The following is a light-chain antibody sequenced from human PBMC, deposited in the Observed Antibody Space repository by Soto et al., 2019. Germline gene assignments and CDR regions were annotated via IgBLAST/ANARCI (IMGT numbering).Light chain of an antibody. Sequence: QSVLTQAPSASGTPGQRVTISCSGSSSNIGSKTVNWYQQVPGMAPQILIFKNHQRPSGVPDRFSGSKSGASASLATSGLQSADEADYYYAAWYDSMKACVFGTGTKLTVL. V-gene: IGLV1-44*01. CDR2: KNH. CDR3: AAWYDSMKACV. J-gene: IGLJ1*01. CDR1: SSNIGSKT.